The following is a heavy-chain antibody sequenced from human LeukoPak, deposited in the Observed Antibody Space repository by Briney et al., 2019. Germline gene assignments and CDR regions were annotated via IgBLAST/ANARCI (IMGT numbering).Heavy chain of an antibody. D-gene: IGHD6-19*01. J-gene: IGHJ4*02. V-gene: IGHV4-4*07. CDR3: ARGSGWLDF. CDR2: IYISGTT. Sequence: PSETLSLTCTVSGGSIGSYYWSWIRQPAGKGLEWIGRIYISGTTNYNPSLESRVTMSLDTSKNQCSLKLTSVTAADTAVYYCARGSGWLDFWGRGTLITVSS. CDR1: GGSIGSYY.